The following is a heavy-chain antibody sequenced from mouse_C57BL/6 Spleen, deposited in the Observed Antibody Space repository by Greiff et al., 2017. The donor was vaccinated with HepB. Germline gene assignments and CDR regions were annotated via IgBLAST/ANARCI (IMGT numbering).Heavy chain of an antibody. J-gene: IGHJ1*03. CDR2: IDPSDSET. D-gene: IGHD1-1*01. CDR3: AREDYGSSYRYFDV. CDR1: GYTFTSYW. Sequence: QVQLQQPGAELVRPGSSVKLSCKASGYTFTSYWMHWVKQRPIQGLEWIGNIDPSDSETHYNQKFKDKATLTVDKSSSTAYMQLSSLTSEDSAVYYCAREDYGSSYRYFDVWGTGTTVTVSS. V-gene: IGHV1-52*01.